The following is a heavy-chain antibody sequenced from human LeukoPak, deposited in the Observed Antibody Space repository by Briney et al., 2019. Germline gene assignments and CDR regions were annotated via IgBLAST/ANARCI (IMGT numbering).Heavy chain of an antibody. CDR3: ARDAGVSFWAAASPDAFDI. J-gene: IGHJ3*02. D-gene: IGHD6-13*01. CDR1: GYTFTSYG. V-gene: IGHV1-18*01. CDR2: ISAYNGNT. Sequence: ASVKVSCKASGYTFTSYGISWVRQAPGQGLEWMGWISAYNGNTNYAQKLQGRVTMTTDTSTSTAYMELRSLRSDDTAVYYCARDAGVSFWAAASPDAFDIWGQGTMVTVSS.